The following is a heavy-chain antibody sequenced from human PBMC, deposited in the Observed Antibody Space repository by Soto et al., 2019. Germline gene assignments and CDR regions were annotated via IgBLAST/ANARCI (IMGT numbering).Heavy chain of an antibody. CDR3: ARELVGATSPDAFDI. Sequence: ASVKVSCKASGYTFTSYGISWVRQAPGQGLEWMGWISAYNGNTNYAQKLQGRVTMTRDTSISTAYMELSRLRSDDTAVYYCARELVGATSPDAFDIWGQGTMVTVSS. CDR2: ISAYNGNT. D-gene: IGHD1-26*01. V-gene: IGHV1-18*01. CDR1: GYTFTSYG. J-gene: IGHJ3*02.